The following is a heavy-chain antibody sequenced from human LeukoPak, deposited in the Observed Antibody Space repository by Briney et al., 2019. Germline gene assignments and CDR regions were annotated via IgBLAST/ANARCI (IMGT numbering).Heavy chain of an antibody. J-gene: IGHJ4*02. CDR1: GYTSTSYG. V-gene: IGHV1-18*01. Sequence: ASVKVSCKASGYTSTSYGISWVRQAPGQGLEWMGWISAYNGNTNYAQKLQGRVTMTTDTSTSTAYMELRSLRSDDTAVYYCAAGSSWYSGGPSDFDYWGQGTLVTVSS. D-gene: IGHD6-13*01. CDR3: AAGSSWYSGGPSDFDY. CDR2: ISAYNGNT.